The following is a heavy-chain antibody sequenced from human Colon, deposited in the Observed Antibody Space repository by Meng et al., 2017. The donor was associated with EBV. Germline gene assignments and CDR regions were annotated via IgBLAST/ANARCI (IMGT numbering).Heavy chain of an antibody. Sequence: QVRLLESGPGLVKPSQTLALTCTVSGGSISSGDYYWSWIRQPPGKGLEWIGYIYYSGSTYYNPSLKSRVTISVDTSKNQFSLKLSSVTAADTAVYYWARDRGGLGAFDYWGQGTLVTVSS. J-gene: IGHJ4*02. CDR1: GGSISSGDYY. D-gene: IGHD5-12*01. CDR2: IYYSGST. V-gene: IGHV4-30-4*01. CDR3: ARDRGGLGAFDY.